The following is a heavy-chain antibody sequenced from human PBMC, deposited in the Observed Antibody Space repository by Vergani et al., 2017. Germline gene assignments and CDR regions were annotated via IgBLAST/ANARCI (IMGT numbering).Heavy chain of an antibody. Sequence: EVQLLESGGGLVQPGGSLRLSCEASGFSFPGYAMSWVRQAPGKGLEWVSGISDRGDGTDYADSVQGRFTISRDNAKNSLYLDMSSLRAEDTAVYYCARALRYSYVPYMDVWGKGTTVTVSS. CDR1: GFSFPGYA. V-gene: IGHV3-23*01. D-gene: IGHD5-18*01. CDR3: ARALRYSYVPYMDV. J-gene: IGHJ6*03. CDR2: ISDRGDGT.